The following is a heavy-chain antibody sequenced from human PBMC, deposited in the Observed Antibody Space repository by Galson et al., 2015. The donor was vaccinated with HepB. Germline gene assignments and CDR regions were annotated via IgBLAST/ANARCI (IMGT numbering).Heavy chain of an antibody. Sequence: SLRLSCAASGFTFSPYGMHWVRQAPGKGLEWVAFIWYDGSNKYYADSVKGRFTISRDNSKSTVYLQMNSLRAEDTAVYYCARHIDTRSWSFGYWGQGTLVTVSS. CDR3: ARHIDTRSWSFGY. J-gene: IGHJ4*02. CDR2: IWYDGSNK. D-gene: IGHD2-21*01. V-gene: IGHV3-33*01. CDR1: GFTFSPYG.